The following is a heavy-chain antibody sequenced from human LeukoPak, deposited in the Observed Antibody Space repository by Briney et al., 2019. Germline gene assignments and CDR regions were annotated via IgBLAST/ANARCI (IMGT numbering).Heavy chain of an antibody. J-gene: IGHJ4*02. CDR1: GYTFTDYY. CDR3: ARKCATRKTSDFDY. V-gene: IGHV1-2*02. D-gene: IGHD2-2*01. CDR2: INTDSGAT. Sequence: ASVKVSCKASGYTFTDYYIHWVRQDPGQGLEWMGWINTDSGATKYEQKFQGRVTMTRDTSISAAYMELSRLRSDDTALYYCARKCATRKTSDFDYWGQGTLGTVSS.